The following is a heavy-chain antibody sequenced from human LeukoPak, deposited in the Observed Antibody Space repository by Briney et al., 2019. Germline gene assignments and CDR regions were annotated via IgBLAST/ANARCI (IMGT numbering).Heavy chain of an antibody. Sequence: GGSLRLSCAASGFTFSNYWMHWVRQAPGKELVWVSHINYYGSTTTYADSVKGRFTISRDNAKNTLYLQMNSLRAEDTAVYYCARDKVYCSGGSCHSTSGMDVWGTGTTVTVSS. CDR1: GFTFSNYW. V-gene: IGHV3-74*01. CDR2: INYYGSTT. CDR3: ARDKVYCSGGSCHSTSGMDV. D-gene: IGHD2-15*01. J-gene: IGHJ6*04.